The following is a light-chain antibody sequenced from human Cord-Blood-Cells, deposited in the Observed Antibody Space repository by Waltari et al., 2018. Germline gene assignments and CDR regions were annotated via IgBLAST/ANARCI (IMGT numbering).Light chain of an antibody. CDR1: SSDVVGYNY. Sequence: QSALTQPASVSGSPGQSITISCTGTSSDVVGYNYVSWYQQHPGKAPKLMIYDVSKRRSGVSTRFSGSKSGNTASLTISGLQAEDEADYYCSSYTSSSTWVFGGGTKLTVL. CDR2: DVS. J-gene: IGLJ3*02. V-gene: IGLV2-14*01. CDR3: SSYTSSSTWV.